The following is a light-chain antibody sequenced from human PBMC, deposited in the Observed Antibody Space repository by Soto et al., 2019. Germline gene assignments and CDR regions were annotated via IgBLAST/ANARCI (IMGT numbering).Light chain of an antibody. Sequence: LTQPASVSGSPGQSITISCTGSSSDIGSYNRVSWYQQPPGTAPKLIIYEVNNRPSGVPDRFSGSKSGNTASLTISGLQAEDEADYYCKSCTPGSTYVFETGSKVTVL. CDR2: EVN. J-gene: IGLJ1*01. V-gene: IGLV2-18*02. CDR3: KSCTPGSTYV. CDR1: SSDIGSYNR.